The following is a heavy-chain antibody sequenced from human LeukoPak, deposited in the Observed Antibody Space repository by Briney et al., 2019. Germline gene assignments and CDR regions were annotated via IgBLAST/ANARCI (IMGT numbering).Heavy chain of an antibody. J-gene: IGHJ4*02. CDR2: INPHSGST. D-gene: IGHD3-10*01. Sequence: AXXRLSCKTSGYTFNIFAITWVRQAPGQGLEWMGWINPHSGSTNSAQKVKGRVTLTTDTSTRTAYMELRSLRSDDTAMYYCATGEAFTGSFDFWGQGTVIAVSS. CDR1: GYTFNIFA. CDR3: ATGEAFTGSFDF. V-gene: IGHV1-18*01.